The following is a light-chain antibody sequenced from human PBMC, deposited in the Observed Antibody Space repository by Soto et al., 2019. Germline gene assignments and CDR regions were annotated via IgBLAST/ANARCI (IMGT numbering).Light chain of an antibody. J-gene: IGLJ3*02. V-gene: IGLV4-69*01. CDR2: VNSDGSH. CDR1: SGHSSYA. Sequence: QLVLTQSPSASASLGASVKLTCTLDSGHSSYAIAWHQQQPEKGPRFLMKVNSDGSHNKGDGIPDRFSGSSSGAERYLTISSLQSEDEADYSCQTWGTGIRVFGGGTKLTVL. CDR3: QTWGTGIRV.